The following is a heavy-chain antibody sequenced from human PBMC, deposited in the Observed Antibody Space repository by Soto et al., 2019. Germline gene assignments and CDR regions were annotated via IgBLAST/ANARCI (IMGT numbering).Heavy chain of an antibody. CDR2: ISAYNGNT. J-gene: IGHJ4*02. Sequence: ASVKVSCKASGYTFTSYGISWVRQAPGQGLEWMGWISAYNGNTNYAQKLQGRVTMTTDTSTSTAYMELRSLRSDDTAVYYCARDSAINVLYYYDFWSGYYPAPFVDYWGQGTLVTVSS. V-gene: IGHV1-18*01. CDR3: ARDSAINVLYYYDFWSGYYPAPFVDY. D-gene: IGHD3-3*01. CDR1: GYTFTSYG.